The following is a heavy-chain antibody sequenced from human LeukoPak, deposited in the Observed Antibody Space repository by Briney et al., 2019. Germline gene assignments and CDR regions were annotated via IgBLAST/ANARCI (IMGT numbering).Heavy chain of an antibody. V-gene: IGHV1-18*04. J-gene: IGHJ4*02. CDR2: ISAYNGNT. D-gene: IGHD3-22*01. Sequence: ASVKVSCKAPGYTFTGYYMHWVRQAPGQGLEWMGWISAYNGNTNYAQKLQGRVTMTTDTSTSTAYMELRSLRSDDTAVYYCARPYYYDSSGYLYWGQGTLVTVSS. CDR3: ARPYYYDSSGYLY. CDR1: GYTFTGYY.